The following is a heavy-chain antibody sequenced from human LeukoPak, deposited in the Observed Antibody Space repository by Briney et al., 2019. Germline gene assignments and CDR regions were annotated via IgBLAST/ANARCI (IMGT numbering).Heavy chain of an antibody. J-gene: IGHJ4*02. CDR3: ARDGGYGFDY. CDR1: GGSISSYY. CDR2: IYYSGST. V-gene: IGHV4-59*01. D-gene: IGHD3-16*01. Sequence: SETLSLTCTVSGGSISSYYWSWIRQPPGKGLEWIGYIYYSGSTNYNPSLESRVTISVDTSKNQFSLKLSSVTAADTAVYYCARDGGYGFDYWGQGTLVTVSS.